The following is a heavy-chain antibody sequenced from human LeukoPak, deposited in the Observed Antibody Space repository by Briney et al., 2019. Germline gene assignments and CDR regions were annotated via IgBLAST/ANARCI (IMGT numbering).Heavy chain of an antibody. D-gene: IGHD3-10*01. V-gene: IGHV4-59*01. J-gene: IGHJ3*02. CDR3: ARVDGRYYYGSGSYSLALDAFDI. CDR2: IYYSGGT. CDR1: GGSFSGYY. Sequence: SETLSLTCAVYGGSFSGYYWSWIRQPPGKGLEWIGYIYYSGGTNYNPSLKSRVTMSVDTSKNQFSLKLSSVTAADTAVYYCARVDGRYYYGSGSYSLALDAFDIWGQGTMVTVSS.